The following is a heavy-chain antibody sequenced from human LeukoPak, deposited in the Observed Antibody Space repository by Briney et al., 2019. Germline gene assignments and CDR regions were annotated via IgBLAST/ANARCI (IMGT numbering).Heavy chain of an antibody. CDR2: INNSGST. V-gene: IGHV4-34*01. D-gene: IGHD1-26*01. Sequence: PSESLSLTCAVYGASFSGYYWSWIRQPPGKWLEWLGEINNSGSTNYKPSLKSRGTRSVDTSKKQFSLKLSSVTAADTAVYYCARGRTVGATRDAGFDYWGQGTLVTVSS. J-gene: IGHJ4*02. CDR1: GASFSGYY. CDR3: ARGRTVGATRDAGFDY.